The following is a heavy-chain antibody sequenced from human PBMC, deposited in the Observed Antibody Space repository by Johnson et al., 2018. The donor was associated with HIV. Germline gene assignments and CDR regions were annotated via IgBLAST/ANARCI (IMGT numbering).Heavy chain of an antibody. D-gene: IGHD1-26*01. J-gene: IGHJ3*02. Sequence: VQLVESGGGVVRPGGSLRLSCAASGFTFDDYGMRWVRQAPGKGLEWVSGINWNGGSTGYADSVKGRFTISRDNAKNSLYLQMNSLRAEDTALYYCARSTVGATTGGAFDIWGQGTMVTVSS. V-gene: IGHV3-20*04. CDR1: GFTFDDYG. CDR3: ARSTVGATTGGAFDI. CDR2: INWNGGST.